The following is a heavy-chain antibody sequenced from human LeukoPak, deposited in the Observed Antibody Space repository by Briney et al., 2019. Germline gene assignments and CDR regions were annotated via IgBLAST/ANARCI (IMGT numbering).Heavy chain of an antibody. D-gene: IGHD1-26*01. Sequence: PSETLSLTCAVYGGSFSGYYRSWIRQPPGKGLEWIGEINHSGSTNYNPSLKSRVTISVDTSKNQFSLKLSSVTAADTAVYYCARGPVIVGATPFDYWGQETLVTVSS. CDR3: ARGPVIVGATPFDY. CDR1: GGSFSGYY. V-gene: IGHV4-34*01. CDR2: INHSGST. J-gene: IGHJ4*02.